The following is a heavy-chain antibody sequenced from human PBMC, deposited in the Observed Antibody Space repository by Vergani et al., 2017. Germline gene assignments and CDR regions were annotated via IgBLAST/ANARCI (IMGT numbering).Heavy chain of an antibody. Sequence: QVQLQQWGAGLLKPSETLSLTCAVYGGSFSGYYWSWIRQPPGEGLEWIGEINHSGSTNYNPSLKSRVTISVDTSKDQFSLKLSSVTAADTAVYYCARGITVVVVAATRGMDVWGQGTTVTVSS. CDR2: INHSGST. V-gene: IGHV4-34*01. CDR1: GGSFSGYY. J-gene: IGHJ6*02. D-gene: IGHD2-15*01. CDR3: ARGITVVVVAATRGMDV.